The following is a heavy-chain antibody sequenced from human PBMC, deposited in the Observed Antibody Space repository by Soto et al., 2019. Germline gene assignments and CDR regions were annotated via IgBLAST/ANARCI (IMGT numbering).Heavy chain of an antibody. CDR3: ARDDTTGLLEF. CDR1: TDSMRTYS. V-gene: IGHV4-4*08. Sequence: QVQLQESGPGLVRPAETLSLICSVSTDSMRTYSWTWIRQSPGKGLEWIGYVYPTGRTEYNPSLESRVTISIDMSKKQVSRQLTSVTAADTAVYFCARDDTTGLLEFWGQGTRVTVSS. CDR2: VYPTGRT. J-gene: IGHJ4*02.